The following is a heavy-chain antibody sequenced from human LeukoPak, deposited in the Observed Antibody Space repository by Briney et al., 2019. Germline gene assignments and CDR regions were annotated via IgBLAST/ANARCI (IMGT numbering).Heavy chain of an antibody. CDR2: INPNSGGT. D-gene: IGHD5-12*01. V-gene: IGHV1-2*02. CDR1: GYTFTTYG. Sequence: VKVSCKASGYTFTTYGISWVRQAPGQGLEWMGWINPNSGGTNYAQKFQGRVTMTRDTSISTAYMELSRLRSDDTAVYYCASGTGYGGSNWFDPWGQGTLVTVSS. CDR3: ASGTGYGGSNWFDP. J-gene: IGHJ5*02.